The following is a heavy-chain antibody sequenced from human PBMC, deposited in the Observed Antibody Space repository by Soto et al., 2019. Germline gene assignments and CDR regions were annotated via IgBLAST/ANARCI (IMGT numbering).Heavy chain of an antibody. CDR1: GFTFDDYA. CDR3: AKDIQAAHPDAFDI. D-gene: IGHD6-6*01. CDR2: ISWNSGSI. Sequence: PGGSLRLSCAASGFTFDDYAMHWVRQAPGKGLEWVSGISWNSGSIGYADSVKGRFTISRDNAKNSLYLQMNSLRAEDTALYYCAKDIQAAHPDAFDIWGQGTMVTVSS. V-gene: IGHV3-9*01. J-gene: IGHJ3*02.